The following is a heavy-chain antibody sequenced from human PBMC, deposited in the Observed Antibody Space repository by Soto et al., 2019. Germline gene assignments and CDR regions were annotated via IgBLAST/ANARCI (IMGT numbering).Heavy chain of an antibody. CDR2: IIPIFGTA. J-gene: IGHJ2*01. V-gene: IGHV1-69*12. CDR1: GGTFSSYA. D-gene: IGHD4-17*01. CDR3: ARASDYGPPHWYFDL. Sequence: QVQLVQSGAEVKKPGSSVKVSCKASGGTFSSYAISWVRQAPGQGLEWMGGIIPIFGTANYAQKFQGRVTITADESTSTAYRELSSLRSEDTAVYYCARASDYGPPHWYFDLWGRGTLVTVSS.